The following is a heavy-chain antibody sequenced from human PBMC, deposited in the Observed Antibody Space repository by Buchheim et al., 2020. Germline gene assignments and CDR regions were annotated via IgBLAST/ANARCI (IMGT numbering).Heavy chain of an antibody. CDR1: GFTFSSYG. Sequence: QVQLVESGGGVVQPGRSLRLSCAASGFTFSSYGMHWVRQAPGKGLEWVAVISYDGSNKYYADSVKGRFTISRDNSKNTLYLQMNSLRAEDTAVYYCATSNEGRFDYGGQGTL. CDR3: ATSNEGRFDY. J-gene: IGHJ4*02. D-gene: IGHD1-1*01. V-gene: IGHV3-30*03. CDR2: ISYDGSNK.